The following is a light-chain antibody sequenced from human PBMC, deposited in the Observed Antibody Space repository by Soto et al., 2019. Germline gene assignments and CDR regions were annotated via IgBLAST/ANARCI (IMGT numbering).Light chain of an antibody. CDR1: SSDIGSHNL. J-gene: IGLJ1*01. CDR3: SSYAGTSTF. Sequence: QSALTQPASVSGSPGQSITISCTGTSSDIGSHNLVSWYQHHPGKAPKPMIFEGSKRHSGVSNRFSASKSGSTASLTISGLQAEDEADYYCSSYAGTSTFFGTGTKVTVL. CDR2: EGS. V-gene: IGLV2-23*03.